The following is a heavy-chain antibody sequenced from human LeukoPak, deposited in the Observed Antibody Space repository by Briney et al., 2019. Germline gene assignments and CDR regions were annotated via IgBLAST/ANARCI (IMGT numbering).Heavy chain of an antibody. CDR2: IKQDGSRI. CDR1: GFTFSTYW. Sequence: QPGGSLRLSCTASGFTFSTYWMSWVRQPPGKGLEFVANIKQDGSRIEYVESVKGRFTISGDNAKNSLYLQMISLRAEDTAVYYCARWRGTQSEFEYWGQGTLVTVSS. CDR3: ARWRGTQSEFEY. J-gene: IGHJ4*02. V-gene: IGHV3-7*01. D-gene: IGHD3-3*01.